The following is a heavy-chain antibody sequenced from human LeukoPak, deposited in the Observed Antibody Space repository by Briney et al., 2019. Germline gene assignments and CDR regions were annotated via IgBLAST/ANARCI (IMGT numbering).Heavy chain of an antibody. J-gene: IGHJ5*02. V-gene: IGHV1-2*02. CDR2: INPNSGGT. CDR3: ARGESYYGSGSYYNWFDP. D-gene: IGHD3-10*01. CDR1: GYTFTGYY. Sequence: GASVKVSCKASGYTFTGYYMHWVRQAPGQGLEWMGWINPNSGGTNYAQKFQGRVTMTRDTSISTAYMELSRLRSDDTAVYYCARGESYYGSGSYYNWFDPWGQGTLVTVSS.